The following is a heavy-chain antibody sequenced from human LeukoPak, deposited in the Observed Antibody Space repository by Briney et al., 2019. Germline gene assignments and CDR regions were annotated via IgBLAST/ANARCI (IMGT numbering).Heavy chain of an antibody. CDR2: VIPILGIA. CDR1: GGTFSSYA. Sequence: SVKVSCKASGGTFSSYAISWVRQAPGQGLEWMGRVIPILGIANYAQKFQGRVTITADKSTSTAYMELSSLRSEDTAVYYCAAVGYYYDSSGYSYFDYWGQGTLVTVSS. D-gene: IGHD3-22*01. V-gene: IGHV1-69*04. J-gene: IGHJ4*02. CDR3: AAVGYYYDSSGYSYFDY.